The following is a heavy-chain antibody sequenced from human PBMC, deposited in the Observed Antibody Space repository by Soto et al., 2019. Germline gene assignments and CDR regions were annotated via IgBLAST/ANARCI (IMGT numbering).Heavy chain of an antibody. V-gene: IGHV4-61*01. Sequence: QVQLQESGPGLVKPSETLSLTCTVSGGSVSSGSYYWSWIRQPPGKGLEWIGYIYYSGSTNYNRSLKSRVNISVDTSKNQFSLKRSSVTAADTAVYYCARERTLQSVGGIFAVPDYWGQGTLVTVSS. CDR1: GGSVSSGSYY. J-gene: IGHJ4*02. CDR3: ARERTLQSVGGIFAVPDY. CDR2: IYYSGST. D-gene: IGHD2-15*01.